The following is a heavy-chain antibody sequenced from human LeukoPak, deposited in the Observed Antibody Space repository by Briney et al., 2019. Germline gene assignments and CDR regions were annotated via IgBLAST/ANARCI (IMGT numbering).Heavy chain of an antibody. V-gene: IGHV4-4*07. CDR3: ASDFDY. CDR2: IYTSGTT. CDR1: GGSISTDY. Sequence: PSETLSLTCTVSGGSISTDYWTWIRQPAGKGLEWIGLIYTSGTTNYNPSLKSRVTMSLDTSKNQFSLKLTSATAADTAVYYCASDFDYWGQGTLVTVSS. J-gene: IGHJ4*02.